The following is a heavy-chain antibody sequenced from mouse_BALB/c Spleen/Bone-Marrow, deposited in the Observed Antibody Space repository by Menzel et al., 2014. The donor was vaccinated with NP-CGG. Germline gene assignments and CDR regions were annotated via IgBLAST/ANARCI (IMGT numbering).Heavy chain of an antibody. J-gene: IGHJ2*01. CDR2: INPSTGYT. Sequence: VQLQQSGAELAKPGASVKMSSKASGYTFTSYWMHWVKQRPGQGLEWIGYINPSTGYTEYNQKFKDKATLTADKSSSTAYMQLSSLTSEDSAVYYCARDHPYYFDYWGQGTTLTVSS. V-gene: IGHV1-7*01. CDR3: ARDHPYYFDY. CDR1: GYTFTSYW.